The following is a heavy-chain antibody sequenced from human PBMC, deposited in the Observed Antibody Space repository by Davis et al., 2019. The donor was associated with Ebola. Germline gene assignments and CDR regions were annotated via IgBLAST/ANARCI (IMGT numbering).Heavy chain of an antibody. CDR3: ARDLGLPGDY. J-gene: IGHJ4*02. Sequence: ASVPVSCMASGYTFTSYYMHWVRQAPGQGLEWMGIINPSGGSTNYAQKFQGRVTITADKSTSTAYMELSSLRSEDTAVYYCARDLGLPGDYWGQGTLVTVSS. CDR2: INPSGGST. V-gene: IGHV1-46*01. D-gene: IGHD7-27*01. CDR1: GYTFTSYY.